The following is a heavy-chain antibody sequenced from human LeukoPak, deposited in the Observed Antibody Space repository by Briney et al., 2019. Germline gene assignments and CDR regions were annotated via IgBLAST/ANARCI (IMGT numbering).Heavy chain of an antibody. D-gene: IGHD6-19*01. V-gene: IGHV3-30*02. CDR3: ARILDSAWGELGY. CDR1: GFSFSSYG. Sequence: GGSLRLSCAGSGFSFSSYGMHWVRQAPGKGLEWMAFIRSDGSNKYYADSVKGRFTISRDNSKNTLYLQMNSLRAEDTAVYCCARILDSAWGELGYWGQGTLVTVSS. CDR2: IRSDGSNK. J-gene: IGHJ4*02.